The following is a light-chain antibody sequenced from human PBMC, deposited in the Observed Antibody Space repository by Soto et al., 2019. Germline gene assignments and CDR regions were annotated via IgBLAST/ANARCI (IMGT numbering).Light chain of an antibody. CDR2: SDT. J-gene: IGLJ2*01. CDR3: QVWDSGSAHVV. V-gene: IGLV3-21*01. CDR1: DIGSKG. Sequence: SYELTQPPSVSVARGNTASISCGGNDIGSKGVHWYKQKPGQAPVLVIYSDTDLPPVIPERFSGSNSANLATLTISRVEAGDEADYYCQVWDSGSAHVVFGGGTKVTVL.